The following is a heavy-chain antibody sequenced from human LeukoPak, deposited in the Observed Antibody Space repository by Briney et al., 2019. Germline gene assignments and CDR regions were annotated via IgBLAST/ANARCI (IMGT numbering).Heavy chain of an antibody. D-gene: IGHD6-19*01. CDR3: ATGSGLYSPDY. CDR1: GFTFTSSP. CDR2: IVVGRGNT. J-gene: IGHJ4*02. V-gene: IGHV1-58*01. Sequence: AVKVSCKASGFTFTSSPLQWVRQPRGQRLEWIGWIVVGRGNTNYAQNFQERVTITRDMSTNTAYMELSSLRSEDTAVYYCATGSGLYSPDYWGQGTLVTVSS.